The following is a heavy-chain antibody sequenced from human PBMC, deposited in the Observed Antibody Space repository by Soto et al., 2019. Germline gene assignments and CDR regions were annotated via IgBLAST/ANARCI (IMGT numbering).Heavy chain of an antibody. CDR1: GGTFSSYA. Sequence: GASVKVSCKASGGTFSSYAISWVRQAPGQGLEWMGGIIPIFGTANYAQKFQGRVTITADESTSTAYVELSSLRSEDTAVYYCARSQRQLLGGPYFDYWGQGTLVTVSS. D-gene: IGHD3-16*01. V-gene: IGHV1-69*13. CDR3: ARSQRQLLGGPYFDY. CDR2: IIPIFGTA. J-gene: IGHJ4*02.